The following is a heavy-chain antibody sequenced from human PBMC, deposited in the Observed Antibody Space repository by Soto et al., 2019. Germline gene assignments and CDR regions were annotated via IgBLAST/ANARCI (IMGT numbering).Heavy chain of an antibody. CDR2: IYRSGSA. D-gene: IGHD5-18*01. V-gene: IGHV4-38-2*02. Sequence: SETLSLTCAVSAYSISSGFHWGWIRQPPGKGLEWIGSIYRSGSAYYNPSLESRVTMSVDTSKNQFSLKLTSVTAADTAVYYCARESSMVNDYWGQGTLVTVSS. CDR3: ARESSMVNDY. J-gene: IGHJ4*02. CDR1: AYSISSGFH.